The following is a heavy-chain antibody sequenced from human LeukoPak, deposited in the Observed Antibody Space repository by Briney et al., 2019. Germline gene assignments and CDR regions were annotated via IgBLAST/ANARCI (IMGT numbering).Heavy chain of an antibody. D-gene: IGHD1-26*01. V-gene: IGHV4-34*01. CDR1: GGSFSGYY. J-gene: IGHJ4*02. CDR2: INHSGST. Sequence: SETLSLTCAVYGGSFSGYYWSWIRQPPGKGLEWIGEINHSGSTNYNPSLKSRVTISVDASKNQFSLKLSSVTAADTAVYYCARHYLGGNYPDYFNHWGQGTLVTVSS. CDR3: ARHYLGGNYPDYFNH.